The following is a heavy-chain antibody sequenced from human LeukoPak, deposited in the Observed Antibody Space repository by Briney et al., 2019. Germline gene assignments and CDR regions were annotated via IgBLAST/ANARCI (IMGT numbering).Heavy chain of an antibody. CDR1: GFTFSNYG. CDR3: VRDLEAEWEVGNC. D-gene: IGHD1-26*01. J-gene: IGHJ4*02. Sequence: GGSLRLSCAASGFTFSNYGMHWVRQAPGKGLEWVAVISYDGSNKYYADSVKGRFTISRDNSKNTLYLQMNSLRAEDTAVYYCVRDLEAEWEVGNCWGQGTLVTVSS. V-gene: IGHV3-30*03. CDR2: ISYDGSNK.